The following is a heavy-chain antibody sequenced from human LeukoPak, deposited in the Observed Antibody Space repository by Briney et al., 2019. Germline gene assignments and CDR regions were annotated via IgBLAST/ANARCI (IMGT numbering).Heavy chain of an antibody. J-gene: IGHJ4*02. Sequence: GGSLRLSCAASGFTFSSYDLHWVRQAPGKGLEWVAVIWYDGSNEYYADSVKGRFTISRDNSKNTLYLQMNSLRADDTAVYYCASPQSGKWGQGTLVTVSS. CDR2: IWYDGSNE. D-gene: IGHD3-10*01. CDR1: GFTFSSYD. CDR3: ASPQSGK. V-gene: IGHV3-33*01.